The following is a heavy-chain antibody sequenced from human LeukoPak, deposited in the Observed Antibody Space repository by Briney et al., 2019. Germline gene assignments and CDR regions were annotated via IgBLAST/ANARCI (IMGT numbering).Heavy chain of an antibody. Sequence: GGSLRLSCAASGFTFSSYAMSWVRQAPGKGLEWVSAISGSGGSTYYADSVKGRFTISRDNSKNTLYLQTNSLRAEDTAVYYCAKSGYCSSTSCYLAVLDYWGQGTLVTVSS. CDR3: AKSGYCSSTSCYLAVLDY. CDR1: GFTFSSYA. CDR2: ISGSGGST. D-gene: IGHD2-2*01. V-gene: IGHV3-23*01. J-gene: IGHJ4*02.